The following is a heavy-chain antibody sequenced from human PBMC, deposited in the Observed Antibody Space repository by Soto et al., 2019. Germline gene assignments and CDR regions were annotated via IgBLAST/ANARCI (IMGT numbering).Heavy chain of an antibody. CDR1: GFTFSSYS. J-gene: IGHJ3*02. CDR3: ARGYHYYDSSGYDKWDAFDI. Sequence: EVQLVESGGGLVKPGGSLRLSCAASGFTFSSYSMNWVRQAPGKGLEWVLSISSTSSYIYYADSVKGRFTNSRDNAKNSLYLKMNSLRAEDTAVYYCARGYHYYDSSGYDKWDAFDIWGQGTMVTVSS. CDR2: ISSTSSYI. V-gene: IGHV3-21*01. D-gene: IGHD3-22*01.